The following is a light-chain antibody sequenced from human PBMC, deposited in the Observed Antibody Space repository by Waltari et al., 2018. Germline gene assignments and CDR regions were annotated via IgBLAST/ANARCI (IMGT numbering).Light chain of an antibody. CDR3: QQRSDSPWT. Sequence: EIVLTQFPATLSLYPGENATLPCRASQSVSSYLAWYQQKPSQAPRLLIYYASNRATDIPAKFSGRWSGTDFTLTINSRGPKDFAGYYCQQRSDSPWTFGQGTKVEIK. CDR1: QSVSSY. V-gene: IGKV3-11*01. CDR2: YAS. J-gene: IGKJ1*01.